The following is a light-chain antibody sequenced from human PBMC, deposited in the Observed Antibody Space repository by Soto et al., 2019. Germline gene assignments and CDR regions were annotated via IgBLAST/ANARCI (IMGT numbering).Light chain of an antibody. CDR2: DAS. CDR1: QDINNY. V-gene: IGKV1-33*01. CDR3: HQYDNVPRT. J-gene: IGKJ2*01. Sequence: DIQMTQSPSSLSASVGDRVTITCQASQDINNYLNWFQQKPGQAPKLLIYDASNLQTGVPSRFSGSGSGTDFTFTISSLQPEDIGTYYCHQYDNVPRTFGQGTRLEI.